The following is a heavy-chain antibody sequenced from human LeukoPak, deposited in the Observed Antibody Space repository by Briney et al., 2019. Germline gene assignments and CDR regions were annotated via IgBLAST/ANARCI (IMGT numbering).Heavy chain of an antibody. Sequence: ASVKVSCKASGYTFTSYDINWVRQATGQGLEWMGWMNPNSGNTGYAQKFQGRVTMTGNTPISTAYMELSSLRSEDTAVYYCARRKIAAAGISDYWGQGTLVTVSS. CDR2: MNPNSGNT. V-gene: IGHV1-8*01. D-gene: IGHD6-13*01. CDR3: ARRKIAAAGISDY. CDR1: GYTFTSYD. J-gene: IGHJ4*02.